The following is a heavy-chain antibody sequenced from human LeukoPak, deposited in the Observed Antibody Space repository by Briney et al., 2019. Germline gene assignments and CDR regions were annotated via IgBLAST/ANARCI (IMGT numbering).Heavy chain of an antibody. J-gene: IGHJ4*02. CDR2: IGTAGDT. D-gene: IGHD3-10*01. Sequence: GGSLRLSCAASGFTFSNYDMHWVRQAAGKGLEWVSGIGTAGDTYYAVSVKGRFTISRENAKNSLYLQMNSLRDGDTAVYYCVELTSMVEQYWGQGTLVTVSS. CDR3: VELTSMVEQY. V-gene: IGHV3-13*01. CDR1: GFTFSNYD.